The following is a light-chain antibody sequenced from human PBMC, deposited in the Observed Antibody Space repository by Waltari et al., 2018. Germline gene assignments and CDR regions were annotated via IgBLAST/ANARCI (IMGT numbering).Light chain of an antibody. CDR1: QSVSRA. J-gene: IGKJ1*01. CDR2: GAS. V-gene: IGKV3-20*01. Sequence: EIVLTQSPGTLSLSPGERVILSCRVSQSVSRALAWYQQKPGQAPRLIIYGASNRATGIPDRFSGSGSGTDFTLTISRLEPEDFAVYYCQHYVRLPVTFGQGTKVEIK. CDR3: QHYVRLPVT.